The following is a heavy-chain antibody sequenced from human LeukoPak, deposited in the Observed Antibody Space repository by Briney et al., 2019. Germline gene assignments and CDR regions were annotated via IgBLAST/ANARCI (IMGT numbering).Heavy chain of an antibody. J-gene: IGHJ4*02. V-gene: IGHV3-30*03. CDR3: AIGTYYYGSGSYV. CDR1: GFTFSSYG. Sequence: GGSLRLSCAASGFTFSSYGMHWVRQAPGKGLEWVAVISYDGSNKYYADSAKGRFTISRDNSKNTLYLQMNSLRAEDTAVYYCAIGTYYYGSGSYVWGQGTLVTVPS. D-gene: IGHD3-10*01. CDR2: ISYDGSNK.